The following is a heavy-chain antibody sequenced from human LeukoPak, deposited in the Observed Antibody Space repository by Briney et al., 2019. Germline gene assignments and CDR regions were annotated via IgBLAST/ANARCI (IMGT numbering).Heavy chain of an antibody. CDR1: GGTFSSYA. Sequence: ASVKVSCKASGGTFSSYAISWVRQAPGQGLEWMGGIIPILGTANYAQKFQGRVTITADESTSTAYMELSSLRSEDTAVYYCARHPGRIWDSSGYYHWTGDYFDYWGQGTLVTVSS. D-gene: IGHD3-22*01. CDR3: ARHPGRIWDSSGYYHWTGDYFDY. V-gene: IGHV1-69*13. J-gene: IGHJ4*02. CDR2: IIPILGTA.